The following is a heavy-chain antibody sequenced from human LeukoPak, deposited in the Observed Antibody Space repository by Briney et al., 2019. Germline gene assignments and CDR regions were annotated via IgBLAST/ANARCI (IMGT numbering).Heavy chain of an antibody. Sequence: PGGSLRLSCAASGFTFSSYGMHWVRQAPGKGLEWVAFIRYDGSNKYYVDSVKGRFTVSRDNSKNTLYLQMNSLRAEDTAIYYCAKRGAEVGTTVAPGDYWGQGTLVTVSS. CDR1: GFTFSSYG. V-gene: IGHV3-30*02. CDR2: IRYDGSNK. D-gene: IGHD1-26*01. J-gene: IGHJ4*02. CDR3: AKRGAEVGTTVAPGDY.